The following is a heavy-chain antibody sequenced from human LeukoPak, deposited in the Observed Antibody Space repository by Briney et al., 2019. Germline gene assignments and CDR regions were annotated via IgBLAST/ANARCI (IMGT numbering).Heavy chain of an antibody. Sequence: SETLSLTCTVSGGSVSTISHFWVWVRQPPGTGLEWIVSLSDTGTTYYNPSLESRVTMSVDTSKNQFSLKLRSVTAADTAVYYCARRDHTGRWPAWFDLWGQGTLVPVSS. J-gene: IGHJ5*02. CDR2: LSDTGTT. CDR1: GGSVSTISHF. CDR3: ARRDHTGRWPAWFDL. D-gene: IGHD1-14*01. V-gene: IGHV4-39*01.